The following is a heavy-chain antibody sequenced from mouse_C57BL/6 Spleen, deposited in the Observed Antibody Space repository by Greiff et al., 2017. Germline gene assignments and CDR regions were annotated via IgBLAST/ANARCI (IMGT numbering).Heavy chain of an antibody. Sequence: VQLQQSGTELVKPGASVKLSCKASGYTFTSYWMHWVKQRPGQGLEWIGNINPSNGGTNYNEKFKSKATLTVDKSSSTAYLQLSNLTSEDSAVYYCAREVAYYFDYWGQGTTLTVAS. V-gene: IGHV1-53*01. D-gene: IGHD1-1*01. CDR1: GYTFTSYW. CDR3: AREVAYYFDY. J-gene: IGHJ2*01. CDR2: INPSNGGT.